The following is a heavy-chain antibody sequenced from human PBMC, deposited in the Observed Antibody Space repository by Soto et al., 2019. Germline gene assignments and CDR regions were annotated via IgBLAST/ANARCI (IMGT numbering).Heavy chain of an antibody. D-gene: IGHD3-22*01. J-gene: IGHJ4*02. CDR3: ARVLSSGYYYVDY. CDR2: IYYSGRT. CDR1: GVSISSGGYY. Sequence: QVQLQESGPGLVKPSQTLALTCTVSGVSISSGGYYWSWIRQHPGKGLEWIGYIYYSGRTYYNPSLKSRVTISVDTSKNQFSLKLSSVTAADTAVYYCARVLSSGYYYVDYWGQGTLVTVSS. V-gene: IGHV4-31*03.